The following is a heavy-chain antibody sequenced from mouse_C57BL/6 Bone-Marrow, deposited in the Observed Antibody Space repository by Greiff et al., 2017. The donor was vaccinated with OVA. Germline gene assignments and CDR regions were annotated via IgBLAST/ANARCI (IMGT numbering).Heavy chain of an antibody. CDR2: IDPETGGT. V-gene: IGHV1-15*01. CDR1: GYTFTDYE. Sequence: QVQLQQSGAELVRPGASVTLSCKASGYTFTDYEMHWVKQTPVHGLEWIGAIDPETGGTAYNQKFKGKAILTADKSSSTAYMELRSLTSEDAAVYYWTPDAGTGYWGQGTTRTVSS. J-gene: IGHJ2*01. D-gene: IGHD3-3*01. CDR3: TPDAGTGY.